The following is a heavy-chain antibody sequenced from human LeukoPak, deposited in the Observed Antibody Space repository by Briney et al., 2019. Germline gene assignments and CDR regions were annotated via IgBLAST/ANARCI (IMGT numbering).Heavy chain of an antibody. CDR3: AKGLGSKYSSGANWFDP. Sequence: GGSLRLSCAASGFTFSSYAMHWVRQAPGKGLEWVAVISYDGSNKYYADSVKGRFTISRDNSKNTLYLQMNSLRAEDTAVYYCAKGLGSKYSSGANWFDPWGQGTLVTVSS. V-gene: IGHV3-30-3*01. D-gene: IGHD6-19*01. CDR1: GFTFSSYA. CDR2: ISYDGSNK. J-gene: IGHJ5*02.